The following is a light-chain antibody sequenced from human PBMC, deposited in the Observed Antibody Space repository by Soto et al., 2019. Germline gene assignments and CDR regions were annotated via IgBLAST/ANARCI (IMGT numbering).Light chain of an antibody. CDR1: QGISSY. V-gene: IGKV1-39*01. Sequence: DIQMTQYPSSLSASVGDRVTITCRASQGISSYLNWYQQKPGEAPKLLIYAASSLQSGVPSRFSGSGSGTDFTLTISSLQPEDFATYYCQQSYSTPSITFGQGTRLEI. J-gene: IGKJ5*01. CDR3: QQSYSTPSIT. CDR2: AAS.